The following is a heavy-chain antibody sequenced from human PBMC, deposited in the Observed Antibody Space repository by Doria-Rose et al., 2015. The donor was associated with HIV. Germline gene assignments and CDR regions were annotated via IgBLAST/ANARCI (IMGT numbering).Heavy chain of an antibody. CDR1: GVSLSSPGMG. J-gene: IGHJ4*02. CDR3: ARIKSSRWYHKYYFDF. Sequence: GSGPVLVKPTETLTLICTVSGVSLSSPGMGVSWIRQPPGKALEWLANIFSDDESSYKPSLKSRLTIYRGTSKSQVVLTMTDMDPVDTATYYCARIKSSRWYHKYYFDFWGQGTLVIVSA. CDR2: IFSDDES. D-gene: IGHD6-13*01. V-gene: IGHV2-26*01.